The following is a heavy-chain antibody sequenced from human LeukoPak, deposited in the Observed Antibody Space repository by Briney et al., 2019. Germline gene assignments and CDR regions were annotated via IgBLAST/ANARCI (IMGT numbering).Heavy chain of an antibody. D-gene: IGHD3-22*01. Sequence: GGSLRLSCAASGFTFSSYWMSWVRKAPGKGLEGVANIKQDGSVQYYAHSVKGRFPTSRDKPKDSLYLQMNSLRAEDTAVYYCAREIEYYDSSGYYYYYYMDVWGKGTTVTVSS. CDR3: AREIEYYDSSGYYYYYYMDV. V-gene: IGHV3-7*01. CDR2: IKQDGSVQ. J-gene: IGHJ6*03. CDR1: GFTFSSYW.